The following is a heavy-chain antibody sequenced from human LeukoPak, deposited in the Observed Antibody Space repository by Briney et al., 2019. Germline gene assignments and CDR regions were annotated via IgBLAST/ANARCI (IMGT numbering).Heavy chain of an antibody. J-gene: IGHJ4*02. CDR1: GYTFTGYY. D-gene: IGHD3-10*01. CDR2: INPNSGGT. V-gene: IGHV1-2*02. CDR3: ARVSRHSSGSLGY. Sequence: ASVKVSCKASGYTFTGYYMHWVRQAPGQGLEWMGWINPNSGGTNYAQKFQGRVTMTRDTSISTAYMELSRLRSDDTAVYYCARVSRHSSGSLGYWGQGTLVTVSS.